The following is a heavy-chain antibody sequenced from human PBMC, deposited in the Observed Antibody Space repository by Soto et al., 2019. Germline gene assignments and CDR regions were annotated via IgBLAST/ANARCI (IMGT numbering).Heavy chain of an antibody. D-gene: IGHD2-15*01. V-gene: IGHV3-30-3*01. CDR2: ISYDGSNK. J-gene: IGHJ6*02. CDR3: ASLGYCSGGSCYSDYYYYGMDV. CDR1: GFTFSSYA. Sequence: QVQLVESGGGVVQPGRSLRLSCAASGFTFSSYAMHWVRQAPGKGLEWVAVISYDGSNKYYADSVKGRFTISRDNSKNTRYLQMNSLRAEDTAVYYCASLGYCSGGSCYSDYYYYGMDVWGQGTTVTVSS.